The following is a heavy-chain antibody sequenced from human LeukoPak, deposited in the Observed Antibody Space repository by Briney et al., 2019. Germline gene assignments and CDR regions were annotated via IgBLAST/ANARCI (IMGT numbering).Heavy chain of an antibody. CDR1: GFTFSTDW. V-gene: IGHV3-7*03. J-gene: IGHJ4*02. CDR2: IKEDGSET. D-gene: IGHD2-2*01. Sequence: GGSLRLSCTASGFTFSTDWMAWVRQAPGKGLEWVANIKEDGSETYYVDSVKGRFTISRDNAKNSVYLQMSSLRAEDTAVYYCARDPDCTTTSCFDYWGQGTLVTVSS. CDR3: ARDPDCTTTSCFDY.